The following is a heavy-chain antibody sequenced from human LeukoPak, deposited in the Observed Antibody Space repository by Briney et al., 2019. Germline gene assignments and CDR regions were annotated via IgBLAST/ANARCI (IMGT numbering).Heavy chain of an antibody. V-gene: IGHV1-18*01. CDR1: GYTFTSYG. Sequence: GASVKVSCKASGYTFTSYGVSWVRQAPGQGLEWMGWISPYNGNTIYAQKFQGRVTMTTDTSTSTAYMDLRSLRSDDTAVYYCARDSSGYLLYYYYYYMDVWGKGTTVTVSS. CDR3: ARDSSGYLLYYYYYYMDV. D-gene: IGHD5-12*01. CDR2: ISPYNGNT. J-gene: IGHJ6*03.